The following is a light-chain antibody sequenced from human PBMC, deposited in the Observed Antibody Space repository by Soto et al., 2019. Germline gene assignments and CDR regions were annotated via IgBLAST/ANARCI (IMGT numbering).Light chain of an antibody. Sequence: DIQMTQSPSSLSASVGDRVTITCRASQSISSYFNCYQQKPGKAPTLLLYAASSLQSGVPSRFSGSGSGTAFTLTISSLQPEDFATYYCQQSYSTLPITFGQGTRLEIK. J-gene: IGKJ5*01. V-gene: IGKV1-39*01. CDR3: QQSYSTLPIT. CDR1: QSISSY. CDR2: AAS.